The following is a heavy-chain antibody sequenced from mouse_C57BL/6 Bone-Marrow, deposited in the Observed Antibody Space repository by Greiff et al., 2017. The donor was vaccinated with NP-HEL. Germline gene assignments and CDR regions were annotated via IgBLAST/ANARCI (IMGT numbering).Heavy chain of an antibody. J-gene: IGHJ1*03. CDR1: GFTFTDYY. D-gene: IGHD1-1*01. Sequence: EVKLVESGGGLVQPGGSLSLSCAASGFTFTDYYMSWVRQPPGKAPEWLGFIRNKANGYTTEYSASVKGRFTISRDNSQSILYLQMNALRAEDSATYYCASGVYYYGSSYWYFDVWGTGTTVTVSS. CDR3: ASGVYYYGSSYWYFDV. CDR2: IRNKANGYTT. V-gene: IGHV7-3*01.